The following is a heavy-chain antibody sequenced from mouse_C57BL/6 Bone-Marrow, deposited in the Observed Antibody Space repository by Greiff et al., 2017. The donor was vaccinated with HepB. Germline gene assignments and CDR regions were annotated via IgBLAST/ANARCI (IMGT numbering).Heavy chain of an antibody. Sequence: QVQLKQSGAELVRPGASVTLSCKASGYTFTDYEMHWVKQTPVHGLEWIGAIDPETGGTAYNQKFKGKAILTADKSSSTAYMELRSLTSADSAVYYCTRPTEDWGQGTTLTVSS. V-gene: IGHV1-15*01. CDR1: GYTFTDYE. J-gene: IGHJ2*01. CDR3: TRPTED. D-gene: IGHD1-1*01. CDR2: IDPETGGT.